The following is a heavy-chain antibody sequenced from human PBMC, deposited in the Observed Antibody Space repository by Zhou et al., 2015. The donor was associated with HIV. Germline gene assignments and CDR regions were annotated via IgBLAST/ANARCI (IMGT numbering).Heavy chain of an antibody. J-gene: IGHJ4*02. V-gene: IGHV3-30*18. CDR3: AKEGPGTTGWLTVDS. CDR1: GFTFSDYG. CDR2: VSWNEYEK. Sequence: QVHLMESGGGVVHPGGSLRLSCVASGFTFSDYGMHWVRQAPGKGLEWVAVVSWNEYEKHYADYVRGRFTISRDRSKNTVDLQLDGLTTEDTAMYYCAKEGPGTTGWLTVDSWGQGILVTVSS. D-gene: IGHD3-9*01.